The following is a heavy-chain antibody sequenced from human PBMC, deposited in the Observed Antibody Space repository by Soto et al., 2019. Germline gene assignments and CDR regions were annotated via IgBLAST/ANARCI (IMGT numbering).Heavy chain of an antibody. CDR3: TRASPSRGYVY. D-gene: IGHD1-1*01. V-gene: IGHV4-4*02. CDR1: GGSISSNDW. CDR2: IYHTGSI. Sequence: QVQLQESGPGLVKPSGTLSLTCAVSGGSISSNDWWTWFRQPPGKGLEWIGEIYHTGSINYNPSLKGRLSMPADKTKNQFSLQRSSVTAADTAVYYWTRASPSRGYVYWVQGTLVTVSA. J-gene: IGHJ4*02.